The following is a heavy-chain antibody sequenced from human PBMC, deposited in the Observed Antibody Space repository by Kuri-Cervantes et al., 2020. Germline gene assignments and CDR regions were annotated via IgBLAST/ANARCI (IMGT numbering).Heavy chain of an antibody. V-gene: IGHV3-30*07. J-gene: IGHJ6*03. CDR1: GFTFSSYA. Sequence: GESLKISCAASGFTFSSYAMHWVRQAPGKGLEWVAVISYDGSNKYYADSVKGRFIISRDNAKNSLYLQMNSLRAEDTAVYYCARGSSSFWYYYYMDVWGKGTTVTVSS. D-gene: IGHD6-6*01. CDR2: ISYDGSNK. CDR3: ARGSSSFWYYYYMDV.